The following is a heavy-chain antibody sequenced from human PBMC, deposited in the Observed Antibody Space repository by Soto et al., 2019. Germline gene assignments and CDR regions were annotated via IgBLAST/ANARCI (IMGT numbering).Heavy chain of an antibody. D-gene: IGHD4-17*01. CDR3: ASSDYGATYAFDI. J-gene: IGHJ3*02. CDR2: INPSGGST. CDR1: GYTFTSYY. Sequence: GASVKVSCKASGYTFTSYYMHWVRQAPGQGLEWMGIINPSGGSTSYAQKFQGRVTMTRDTSTSTVYMELSSLRSEDTAVYYCASSDYGATYAFDIWGQGTMVTVS. V-gene: IGHV1-46*03.